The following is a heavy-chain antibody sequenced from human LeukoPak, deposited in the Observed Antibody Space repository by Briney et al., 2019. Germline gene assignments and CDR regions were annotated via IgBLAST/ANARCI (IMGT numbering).Heavy chain of an antibody. D-gene: IGHD3-10*01. CDR2: IYYSGST. Sequence: SETLSLTCTVSGGSISSYYWSWIRQPPGKGLEWIGYIYYSGSTNYNPSLKSRVTISVDTSKNQFSLKLSSVTAADTAVYYCASLAYYGSGRPFDYWGQGTLVTVSS. V-gene: IGHV4-59*01. CDR3: ASLAYYGSGRPFDY. J-gene: IGHJ4*02. CDR1: GGSISSYY.